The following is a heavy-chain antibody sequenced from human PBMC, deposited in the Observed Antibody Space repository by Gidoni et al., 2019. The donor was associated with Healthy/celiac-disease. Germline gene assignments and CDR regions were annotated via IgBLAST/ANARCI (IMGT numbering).Heavy chain of an antibody. J-gene: IGHJ6*02. CDR2: ISSSSSTI. D-gene: IGHD7-27*01. CDR1: GFTFSSYS. V-gene: IGHV3-48*01. CDR3: ARRNWDYGMDV. Sequence: EVQLVESGGGLVQPGGSLRLSFAASGFTFSSYSMNWVRQAPGKGLEWVSYISSSSSTIYYADSVKGRFTISRDNAKNSLYLQMNSLRAEDTAVYYCARRNWDYGMDVWGQGTTVTVSS.